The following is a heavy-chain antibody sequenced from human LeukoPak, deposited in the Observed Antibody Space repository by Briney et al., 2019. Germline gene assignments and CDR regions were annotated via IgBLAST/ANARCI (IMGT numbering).Heavy chain of an antibody. D-gene: IGHD6-19*01. J-gene: IGHJ4*02. CDR1: GGTFSSYA. V-gene: IGHV1-69*01. CDR3: AGDLEYSSGWYAGYRYYFDY. CDR2: IIPIFGTA. Sequence: SVKVSCKASGGTFSSYAISWVRQAPGQGLEWMGGIIPIFGTANYAQKFQGRVTITADESTSTAYMELSSLRSEDTAVYYCAGDLEYSSGWYAGYRYYFDYWGQGTLVTVSS.